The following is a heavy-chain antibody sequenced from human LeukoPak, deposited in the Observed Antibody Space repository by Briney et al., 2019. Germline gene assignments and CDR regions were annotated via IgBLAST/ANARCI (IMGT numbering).Heavy chain of an antibody. J-gene: IGHJ5*02. CDR1: GGSISSYY. CDR3: ARDTSQGVTFGGVIDPHNWFDP. CDR2: IYTSGST. Sequence: SETLSLTCTVSGGSISSYYWSWIRQPAGKGLEWIGRIYTSGSTNYNPSLKSRVTMSVDTSKNQFSLKLGSVTAADTAVYYCARDTSQGVTFGGVIDPHNWFDPWGQGTLVTVSS. D-gene: IGHD3-16*02. V-gene: IGHV4-4*07.